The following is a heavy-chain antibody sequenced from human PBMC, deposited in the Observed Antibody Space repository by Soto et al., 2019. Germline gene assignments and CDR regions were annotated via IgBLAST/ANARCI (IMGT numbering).Heavy chain of an antibody. CDR3: AREDDGGDSLDV. V-gene: IGHV4-59*12. D-gene: IGHD2-21*02. Sequence: SETLSLTCTVSGGSISSDYWNWIRQSPERGLEWIGYIHHSGSILYNPSLQSRVTISVDTSKNQFSLHLSSVTAADTAVYFCAREDDGGDSLDVWGQGTTVTVSS. J-gene: IGHJ6*02. CDR2: IHHSGSI. CDR1: GGSISSDY.